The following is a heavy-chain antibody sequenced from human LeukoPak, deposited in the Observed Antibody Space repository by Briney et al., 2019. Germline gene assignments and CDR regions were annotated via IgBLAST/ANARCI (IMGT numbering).Heavy chain of an antibody. D-gene: IGHD4-17*01. CDR3: ARAVSGDYQFDY. V-gene: IGHV3-21*01. CDR2: ISSSSSYI. CDR1: GFTFSSYA. Sequence: GGSLRLSCAASGFTFSSYAMGWVRQAPGKGLEWVSSISSSSSYIYYADSVKGRFTISRDNAKNSLYLQMNSLRAEDTAVYYCARAVSGDYQFDYWGQGTLVTVSS. J-gene: IGHJ4*02.